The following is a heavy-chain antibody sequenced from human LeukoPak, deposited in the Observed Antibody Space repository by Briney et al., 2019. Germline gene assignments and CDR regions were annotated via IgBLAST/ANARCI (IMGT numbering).Heavy chain of an antibody. D-gene: IGHD4-17*01. Sequence: PGGSLRLSCAASGFTFDDYAMHWVRQAPGKGLEWVSGISWNSGSIGYADSVKGRFTISRDNAKNSLYLQMNSLRAEDTALYYCAKDRTGDYDDYFDYWGQGTLVTVSS. CDR1: GFTFDDYA. V-gene: IGHV3-9*01. CDR2: ISWNSGSI. CDR3: AKDRTGDYDDYFDY. J-gene: IGHJ4*02.